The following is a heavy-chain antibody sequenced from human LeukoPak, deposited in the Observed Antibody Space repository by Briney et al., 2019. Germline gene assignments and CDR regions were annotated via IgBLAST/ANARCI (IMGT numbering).Heavy chain of an antibody. CDR2: INTDEIST. CDR1: GFTFSSYW. CDR3: AREYTSSSGLAFDY. D-gene: IGHD6-6*01. J-gene: IGHJ4*02. V-gene: IGHV3-74*03. Sequence: GGSLRLSCAASGFTFSSYWMHWVRQAPGKGLVWVSRINTDEISTTYADSVKGRFTISRDNAKNTLYLQMNSLRAEDTAVYYCAREYTSSSGLAFDYWGQGTLVTVSS.